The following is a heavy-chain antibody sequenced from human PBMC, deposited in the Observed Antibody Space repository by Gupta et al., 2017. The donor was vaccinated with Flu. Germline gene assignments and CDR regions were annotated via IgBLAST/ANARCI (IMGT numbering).Heavy chain of an antibody. CDR2: IYTIGST. J-gene: IGHJ6*02. Sequence: QVQLQESGPGLVKPSQTLALTCTVSGDSISSANYYLTWIRQPAGKGLEWIGHIYTIGSTNYNPSLRSRVTISIDRSKNQFSLKLSSVTAADTAVYYCARDGSEGFRSGYGMDVWGQGTTVTVSS. CDR3: ARDGSEGFRSGYGMDV. CDR1: GDSISSANYY. D-gene: IGHD3-3*01. V-gene: IGHV4-61*02.